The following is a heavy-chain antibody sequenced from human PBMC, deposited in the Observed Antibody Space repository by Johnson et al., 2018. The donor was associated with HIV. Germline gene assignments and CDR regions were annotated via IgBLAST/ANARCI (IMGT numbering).Heavy chain of an antibody. D-gene: IGHD2-8*01. CDR2: ISYDGSNK. CDR1: GFTFSSYT. CDR3: ARSVNAGRPFDI. V-gene: IGHV3-30*04. J-gene: IGHJ3*02. Sequence: QVQLVESGGGLVKPGGSLRLSCAASGFTFSSYTMHWVRQAPGKGLEWVAVISYDGSNKYYADSVKGRFTISRDNSKNTLYLQMKSLRAEDTAVYYCARSVNAGRPFDIWGQGTLVTVSS.